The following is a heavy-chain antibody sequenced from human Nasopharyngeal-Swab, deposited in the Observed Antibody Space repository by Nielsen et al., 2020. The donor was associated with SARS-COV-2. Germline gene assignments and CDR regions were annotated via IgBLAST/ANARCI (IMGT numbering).Heavy chain of an antibody. V-gene: IGHV1-2*06. CDR1: GYTFTDYY. J-gene: IGHJ3*02. D-gene: IGHD2-8*02. CDR3: ARGACTGNSCYTGANTFHI. CDR2: INPNSGCT. Sequence: VKVSCKASGYTFTDYYIHWVRQAPGQGLEWMGRINPNSGCTNSAQKFQGRVTMTRDTSISTAYMGLSGLGSADTSLYFCARGACTGNSCYTGANTFHIWGLGTMVTVSS.